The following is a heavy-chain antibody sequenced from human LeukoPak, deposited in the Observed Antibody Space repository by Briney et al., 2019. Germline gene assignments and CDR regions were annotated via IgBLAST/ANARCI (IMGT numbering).Heavy chain of an antibody. J-gene: IGHJ4*02. Sequence: ASVKVSCKASGYMFTSYDINWVRQATGQGLEWMGWMNPNSGNTGFAQKFQGRITMTRDTSISTAYLELRSLRSDDTAVYYCARGYSYGRGPIFDYWGQGTLVTVSS. V-gene: IGHV1-8*01. CDR2: MNPNSGNT. CDR3: ARGYSYGRGPIFDY. D-gene: IGHD5-18*01. CDR1: GYMFTSYD.